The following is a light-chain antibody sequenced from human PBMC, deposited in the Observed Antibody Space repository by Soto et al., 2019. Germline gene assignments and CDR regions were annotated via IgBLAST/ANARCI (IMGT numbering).Light chain of an antibody. Sequence: EIVLTQSPATLSLSPGERATLSCRASQSVSSYLTWYQQKPGQAPRLLIYDASNRATGIPARFSGSGSGTDFTLTISSLEPEDFAVYYCQRRSNWPLTFGGETKVDIK. J-gene: IGKJ4*01. CDR3: QRRSNWPLT. CDR1: QSVSSY. CDR2: DAS. V-gene: IGKV3-11*01.